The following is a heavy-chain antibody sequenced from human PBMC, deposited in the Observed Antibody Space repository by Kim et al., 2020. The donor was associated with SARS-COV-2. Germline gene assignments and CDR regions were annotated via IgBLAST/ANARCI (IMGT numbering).Heavy chain of an antibody. CDR1: GGSISSSSYY. Sequence: SETLSLTCTVSGGSISSSSYYWGWIRQPPGKGLEWIGSIYYSGSTYYNPSLKSRVTISVDTSKNQFSLKLSSVTAADTAVYYCAGTPLLWFGELRLYWGQGTLVTVSS. D-gene: IGHD3-10*01. J-gene: IGHJ4*02. CDR3: AGTPLLWFGELRLY. CDR2: IYYSGST. V-gene: IGHV4-39*01.